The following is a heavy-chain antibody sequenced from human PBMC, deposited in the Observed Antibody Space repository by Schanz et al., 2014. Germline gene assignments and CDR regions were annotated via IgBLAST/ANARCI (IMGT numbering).Heavy chain of an antibody. J-gene: IGHJ4*02. CDR2: INPSGGST. CDR1: GYTFTSYY. Sequence: QVQLVQSGAEVKKPGASVKVSCKASGYTFTSYYMYWVRQAPGQGLEWMGVINPSGGSTIYAQKFQGRVTMTRDTSTSTAYMELISLTSEDTAVYYCARDPQYYYGSGRGYWGQGTLVTVST. V-gene: IGHV1-46*01. D-gene: IGHD3-10*01. CDR3: ARDPQYYYGSGRGY.